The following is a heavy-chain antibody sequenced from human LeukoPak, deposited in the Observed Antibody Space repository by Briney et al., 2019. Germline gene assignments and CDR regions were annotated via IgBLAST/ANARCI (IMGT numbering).Heavy chain of an antibody. D-gene: IGHD5-12*01. CDR3: ARGGGSFDC. Sequence: SETLSLTCTISGGSISSYYWSWIRQSPGKGLEWIGYIYYTGTINYSPSLESRVTISVDTSKNQFSLKLDSVTAADTAVYYCARGGGSFDCWGQGTLVTVSS. CDR2: IYYTGTI. CDR1: GGSISSYY. J-gene: IGHJ4*02. V-gene: IGHV4-59*01.